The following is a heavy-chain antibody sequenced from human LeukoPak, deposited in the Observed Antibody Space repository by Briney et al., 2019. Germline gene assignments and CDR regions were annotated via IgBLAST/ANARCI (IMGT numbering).Heavy chain of an antibody. CDR3: ARDPGSGYEEHFDY. D-gene: IGHD5-12*01. CDR2: IKTDGSIT. CDR1: GFTFSSYA. J-gene: IGHJ4*02. Sequence: GGSLRLSCAASGFTFSSYAMHWVRQAPGKGPVWVSRIKTDGSITNYADSVKGRFTISRDNAKDSLYLQMNSLRAEDTAVYYCARDPGSGYEEHFDYWGQGTLVTVSS. V-gene: IGHV3-74*01.